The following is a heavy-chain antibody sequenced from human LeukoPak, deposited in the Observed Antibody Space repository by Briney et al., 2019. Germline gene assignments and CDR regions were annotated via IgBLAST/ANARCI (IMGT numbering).Heavy chain of an antibody. CDR2: IYTSGST. V-gene: IGHV4-4*07. J-gene: IGHJ3*02. CDR3: VRVSPEIDFWSGPPNAFDI. Sequence: SETLSLTCTVSGGSISSYYWSWIRQPAGKGLEWIGRIYTSGSTNYNPSLKSRVTMSVDTYKNQFSLKLSSVTAADTAVYYCVRVSPEIDFWSGPPNAFDIWGQGTMVTVSS. CDR1: GGSISSYY. D-gene: IGHD3-3*01.